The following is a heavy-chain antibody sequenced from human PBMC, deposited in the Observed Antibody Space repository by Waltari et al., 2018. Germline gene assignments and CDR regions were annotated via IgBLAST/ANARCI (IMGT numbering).Heavy chain of an antibody. Sequence: QVQLQQWGAGLLKPSETLSLTCAVYGGSFSGYYWSWIRQPPGKGLEWIGEINHSGSTNYNPSLKRRVTISVGTSKNQFSLKLSSVTAADTAVYYCARGQYDFWSGYSNWYFDLWGRGTLVTVSS. CDR3: ARGQYDFWSGYSNWYFDL. CDR2: INHSGST. D-gene: IGHD3-3*01. CDR1: GGSFSGYY. J-gene: IGHJ2*01. V-gene: IGHV4-34*01.